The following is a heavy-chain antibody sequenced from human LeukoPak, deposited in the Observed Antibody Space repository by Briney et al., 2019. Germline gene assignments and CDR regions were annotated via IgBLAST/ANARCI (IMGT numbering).Heavy chain of an antibody. J-gene: IGHJ4*02. D-gene: IGHD1-1*01. CDR2: ITNSGDNT. CDR1: GFSFSSYA. Sequence: GGSLRLSCGASGFSFSSYAMSWVRQAPGKGLEWVSVITNSGDNTYYADSVKGRFTISRDNSKNTLSPQMGSLRVEDTAIYYCAQNWNLDSWGQGTLVTVSS. V-gene: IGHV3-23*01. CDR3: AQNWNLDS.